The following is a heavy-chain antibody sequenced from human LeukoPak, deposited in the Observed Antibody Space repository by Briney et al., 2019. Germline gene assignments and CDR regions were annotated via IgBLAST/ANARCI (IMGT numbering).Heavy chain of an antibody. CDR2: ISNDDSTM. J-gene: IGHJ4*02. D-gene: IGHD5/OR15-5a*01. CDR3: ARQSRETRSVYEYYFDY. V-gene: IGHV3-11*01. Sequence: PGGSLRLSCVASGFTFSDSYMAWIRQAPGKGLEWLSHISNDDSTMYYADSVKGRFTVSRDNAKNSLFLQMNSLRAGDTAVYYCARQSRETRSVYEYYFDYWGQGALVTVSS. CDR1: GFTFSDSY.